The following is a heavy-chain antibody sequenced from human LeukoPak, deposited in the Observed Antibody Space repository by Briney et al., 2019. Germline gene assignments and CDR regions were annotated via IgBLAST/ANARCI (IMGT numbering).Heavy chain of an antibody. V-gene: IGHV1-2*06. CDR1: GYTFTGYY. J-gene: IGHJ4*02. CDR2: INPNSGGT. CDR3: ARSYYYDSSGVDY. Sequence: VASVKVSCTASGYTFTGYYMHWVRQAPGQGLEWMGRINPNSGGTNYAQKFQGRVTMTRDTSISTAYMELSRLRSDDTAVYYCARSYYYDSSGVDYWGQGTLVTVSS. D-gene: IGHD3-22*01.